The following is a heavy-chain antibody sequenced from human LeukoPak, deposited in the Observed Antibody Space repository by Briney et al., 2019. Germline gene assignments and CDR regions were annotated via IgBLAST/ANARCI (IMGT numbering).Heavy chain of an antibody. J-gene: IGHJ4*02. D-gene: IGHD2-15*01. Sequence: GGSLRLSCAASGFTFSDYYMSWVRQAPGKGLEWVSYISSSGSTIYYADSVKGRFTISRDNAKNSLYLQMNSLTAEDTAVYYCARDYTYCSGSRCYDRFDYWGQGIRVTVSS. CDR3: ARDYTYCSGSRCYDRFDY. CDR1: GFTFSDYY. V-gene: IGHV3-11*04. CDR2: ISSSGSTI.